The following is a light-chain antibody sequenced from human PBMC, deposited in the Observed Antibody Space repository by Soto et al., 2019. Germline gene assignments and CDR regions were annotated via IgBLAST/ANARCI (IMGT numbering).Light chain of an antibody. Sequence: EIVLTQSPATLSAFPGDRVTLSCRASQALNTRLAWYQHKPGQAPRLLIYGASTRATGIPDRFSGSGSGTDFTLTISRLEPEDFAVYYCQQYVTSRLTFGGGTKVDIK. CDR2: GAS. J-gene: IGKJ4*01. CDR1: QALNTR. V-gene: IGKV3-20*01. CDR3: QQYVTSRLT.